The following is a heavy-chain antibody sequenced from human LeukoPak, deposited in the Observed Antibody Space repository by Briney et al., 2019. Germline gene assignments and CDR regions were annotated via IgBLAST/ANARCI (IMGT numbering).Heavy chain of an antibody. D-gene: IGHD6-13*01. J-gene: IGHJ4*02. CDR1: GFTFSSYA. V-gene: IGHV3-64*01. CDR2: ISSNGGST. CDR3: ARDHSSWPMDYFDY. Sequence: PGGSLRLSCAASGFTFSSYAMHWVRQAPGKGLEYVSAISSNGGSTYYANSVKGRFTISRDNSKNTLYLQMGSLRAEDMAVYYCARDHSSWPMDYFDYWGQGTLVTVSS.